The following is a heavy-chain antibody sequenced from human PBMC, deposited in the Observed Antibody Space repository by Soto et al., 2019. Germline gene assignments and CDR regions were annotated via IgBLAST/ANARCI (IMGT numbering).Heavy chain of an antibody. CDR1: GYSFIDYF. Sequence: QVQLVQSGAEMKKPGASVRVSCKTSGYSFIDYFIDWVRQAPGHRLEWMGRINPNTGSTKYAQNFQGWVTMTRDTSISTAYMEMTNFKSDDTAIYYCARGAASYWFDSWGQGTLVTVSS. CDR2: INPNTGST. J-gene: IGHJ5*01. D-gene: IGHD6-13*01. CDR3: ARGAASYWFDS. V-gene: IGHV1-2*04.